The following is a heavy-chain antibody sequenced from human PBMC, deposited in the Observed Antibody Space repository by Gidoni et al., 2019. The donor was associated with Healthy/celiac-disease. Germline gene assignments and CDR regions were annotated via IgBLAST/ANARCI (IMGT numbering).Heavy chain of an antibody. D-gene: IGHD7-27*01. CDR1: GFTFSSDA. CDR2: ISGSRGST. Sequence: EVQLLESGGGLVQPGGSLSLAGAASGFTFSSDALAGVRQAPGKGLEWVSAISGSRGSTYYADSVKGRFTISRDNSKNTLYLQMNSLRAEDTAVYYCAKDQAAHLLNWGLLDDAFDIWGQGTMVTVSS. J-gene: IGHJ3*02. CDR3: AKDQAAHLLNWGLLDDAFDI. V-gene: IGHV3-23*01.